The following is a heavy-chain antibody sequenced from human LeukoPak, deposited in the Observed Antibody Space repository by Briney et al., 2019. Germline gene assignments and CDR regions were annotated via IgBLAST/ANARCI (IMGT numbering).Heavy chain of an antibody. CDR2: IYYSGST. CDR1: GGSISSGGYY. Sequence: SETLSLTCTVSGGSISSGGYYWSWIRQHPGKGLEWIGYIYYSGSTYYNLSLKSRVTISVDTSKNQFSLKLSSVTAADTAVYYCARGIMVRGVIEYNWFDPWGQGTLVTVSS. CDR3: ARGIMVRGVIEYNWFDP. V-gene: IGHV4-31*03. D-gene: IGHD3-10*01. J-gene: IGHJ5*02.